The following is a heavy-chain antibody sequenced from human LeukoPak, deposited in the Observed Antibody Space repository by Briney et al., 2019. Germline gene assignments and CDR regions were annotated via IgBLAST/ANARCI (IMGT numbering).Heavy chain of an antibody. J-gene: IGHJ4*02. CDR1: GFTFSTLG. V-gene: IGHV3-30*02. Sequence: GGSLRLSCAASGFTFSTLGIHWVRQAPGRGLEWVAFIRYDGTNRFYADSVKGRFTISRDNSKNTVFLQMNSLRTEDTAVYYCAKDLGGTFRDYWGRGTLVTVSS. CDR2: IRYDGTNR. D-gene: IGHD1-26*01. CDR3: AKDLGGTFRDY.